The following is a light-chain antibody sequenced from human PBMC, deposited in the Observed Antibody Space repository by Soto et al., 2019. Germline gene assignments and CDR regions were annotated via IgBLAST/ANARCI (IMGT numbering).Light chain of an antibody. CDR3: QSYNDWPFA. J-gene: IGKJ2*01. CDR2: GVS. V-gene: IGKV3-15*01. CDR1: ESLFGF. Sequence: DIVLTQSPATLSVSPGDRVTLSCRASESLFGFLAWYQQKPGQAPRLLMYGVSTRATGIPARFSGGGSATDFTLIISSLRSEDSAFYFCQSYNDWPFASGLGTRLEI.